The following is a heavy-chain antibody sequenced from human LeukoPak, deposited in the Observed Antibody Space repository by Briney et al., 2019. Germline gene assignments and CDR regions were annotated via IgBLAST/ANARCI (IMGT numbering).Heavy chain of an antibody. Sequence: PGGSLRLSCAASGFTFSSYAMSWVRQAPGKGLEWVSAISGSGGSTYYADSVKGRFTISRDNSKNTLYLQMNSLRAEDTAVYYCAKDGYDYVWGSYTPRSPFDYWGQGTLVTVSS. J-gene: IGHJ4*02. CDR2: ISGSGGST. V-gene: IGHV3-23*01. CDR1: GFTFSSYA. D-gene: IGHD3-16*01. CDR3: AKDGYDYVWGSYTPRSPFDY.